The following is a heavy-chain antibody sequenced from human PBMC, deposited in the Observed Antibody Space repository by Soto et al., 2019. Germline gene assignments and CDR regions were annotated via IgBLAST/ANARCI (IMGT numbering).Heavy chain of an antibody. CDR3: AKDVLRFLEWLQYFDY. D-gene: IGHD3-3*01. V-gene: IGHV3-23*01. J-gene: IGHJ4*02. Sequence: GGSLRLSCAASGFTFSSYAMSWVRQAPGKGLEWVSAISGSGGSTYYADSVKGRSTISRDNSKNTLYLQMNSLRAEDTAVYYCAKDVLRFLEWLQYFDYWGQGTLVTVSS. CDR1: GFTFSSYA. CDR2: ISGSGGST.